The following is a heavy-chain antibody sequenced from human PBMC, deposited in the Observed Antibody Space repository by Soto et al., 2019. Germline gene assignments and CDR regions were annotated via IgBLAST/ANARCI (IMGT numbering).Heavy chain of an antibody. D-gene: IGHD1-26*01. CDR3: ARMATSGTLNWFDP. CDR2: MNPNSANT. CDR1: GYTFTNYD. Sequence: QAQLVQSGAEVKEPGASVKVSCKASGYTFTNYDISWVRQATGQGLEWMGWMNPNSANTGYAQKFQGSVSMTRDTSTNTAYMELSSLRSEDTAIYYCARMATSGTLNWFDPWGQGTLVTVSS. V-gene: IGHV1-8*01. J-gene: IGHJ5*02.